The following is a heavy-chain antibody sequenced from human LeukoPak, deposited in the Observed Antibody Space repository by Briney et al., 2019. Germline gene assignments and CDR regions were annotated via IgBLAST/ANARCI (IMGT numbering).Heavy chain of an antibody. CDR2: YCVGGADT. V-gene: IGHV5-51*01. CDR1: GYTFPSYW. J-gene: IGHJ4*02. Sequence: HGESLKISCKGSGYTFPSYWIAWVRRMPGKGREWMGVYCVGGADTRYSPSFQGQVTISADKSISTAYLQWGSQKTSDTAMYYCARLGYSSGGTCYKSYFDYWGQGTLVTVSS. D-gene: IGHD2-15*01. CDR3: ARLGYSSGGTCYKSYFDY.